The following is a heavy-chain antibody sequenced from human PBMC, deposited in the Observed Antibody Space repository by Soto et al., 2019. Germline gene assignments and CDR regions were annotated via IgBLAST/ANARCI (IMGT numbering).Heavy chain of an antibody. V-gene: IGHV4-39*01. J-gene: IGHJ4*02. CDR2: IYYSGST. Sequence: SETLSLTCTVSGGSISSSIYYWGWIRHPPGKGLEWIASIYYSGSTYYNPSLKSRVTISVDTSKNQFSLKLSSVTAADTAVYYCARTVEMATIFYFDYWGQGTLVTVS. CDR3: ARTVEMATIFYFDY. D-gene: IGHD5-12*01. CDR1: GGSISSSIYY.